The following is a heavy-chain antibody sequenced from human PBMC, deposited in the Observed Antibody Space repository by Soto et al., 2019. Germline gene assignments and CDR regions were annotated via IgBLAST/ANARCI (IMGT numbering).Heavy chain of an antibody. J-gene: IGHJ3*01. CDR3: QSYCSGGSCFRTNAFDF. Sequence: GGSLRLSCAASGFTFSSYAMSWVRQAPGKGLEWVAVVTGSGDKSNYADSVKGRFTVSRDNSKNTLYLQMDSLRAEDTAVYYCQSYCSGGSCFRTNAFDFWGQGTMVTVSS. D-gene: IGHD2-15*01. CDR1: GFTFSSYA. CDR2: VTGSGDKS. V-gene: IGHV3-23*01.